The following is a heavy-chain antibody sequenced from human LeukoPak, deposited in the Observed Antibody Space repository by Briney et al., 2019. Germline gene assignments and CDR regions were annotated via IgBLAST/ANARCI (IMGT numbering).Heavy chain of an antibody. D-gene: IGHD1-26*01. V-gene: IGHV3-53*01. Sequence: GGSLRLSRAASGFTVSSNYMSWVRQAPGKGLEWVSVIYSGGGSTYYADSVKGRFTISRDNSKNTLYLQMNSLRAEDTAVYYCATLKRGANTKLLDYWGQGTLVTVSS. J-gene: IGHJ4*02. CDR2: IYSGGGST. CDR3: ATLKRGANTKLLDY. CDR1: GFTVSSNY.